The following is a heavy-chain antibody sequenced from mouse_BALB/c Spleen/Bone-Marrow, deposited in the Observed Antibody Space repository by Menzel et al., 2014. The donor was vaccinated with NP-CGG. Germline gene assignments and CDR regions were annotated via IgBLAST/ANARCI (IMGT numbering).Heavy chain of an antibody. V-gene: IGHV1-9*01. Sequence: QVQLQQSGAELMKPGASVKISCKATGYTFSSYWIEWVKQRPGHGLEWIGEILPGSGSTNYNEKFKGKATFTADTSSNTAYMQRRSLTWEASAFFYRGGGGGGGGYWYFDVWGAGTTVTVSS. CDR3: GGGGGGGGYWYFDV. CDR2: ILPGSGST. CDR1: GYTFSSYW. J-gene: IGHJ1*01.